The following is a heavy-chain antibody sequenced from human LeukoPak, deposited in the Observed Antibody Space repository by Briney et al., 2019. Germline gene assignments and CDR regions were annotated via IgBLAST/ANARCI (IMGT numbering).Heavy chain of an antibody. J-gene: IGHJ6*03. Sequence: SETLSLTCAVYVGSFSGYYWSWIRQPPGKGLEWIGEINHSGSTNYNSSLKSRVTISVDTSKNQFSLKLSSVTAADTAVYYCARGYYGSGSHCCHMDVWGKETTITVS. V-gene: IGHV4-34*01. CDR3: ARGYYGSGSHCCHMDV. CDR2: INHSGST. CDR1: VGSFSGYY. D-gene: IGHD3-10*01.